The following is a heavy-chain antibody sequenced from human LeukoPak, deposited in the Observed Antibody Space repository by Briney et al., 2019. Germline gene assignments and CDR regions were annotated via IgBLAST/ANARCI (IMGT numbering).Heavy chain of an antibody. V-gene: IGHV3-23*01. CDR1: GFTFSSYA. D-gene: IGHD3-9*01. CDR3: ARDRWTRYYDILTGRDY. Sequence: PGGSLRLSCAASGFTFSSYAMSWVRQAPGKGLEWVSAISGSGGSTYYADSVKGRFTVSRDNSKNTLYLQMNSLRAEDTAVYYCARDRWTRYYDILTGRDYWGQGTLVTVSS. J-gene: IGHJ4*02. CDR2: ISGSGGST.